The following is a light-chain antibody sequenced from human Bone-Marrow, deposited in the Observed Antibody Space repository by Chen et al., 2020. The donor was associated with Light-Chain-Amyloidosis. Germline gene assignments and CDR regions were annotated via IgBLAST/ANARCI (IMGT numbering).Light chain of an antibody. CDR1: NIGSTS. V-gene: IGLV3-21*02. CDR3: QVWSRSSDGPV. J-gene: IGLJ3*02. CDR2: DDS. Sequence: SYVLTQPSSVSVAPGQTAPIACGGNNIGSTSVYWYQQTPGQAPLLVDYDDSDRPSGIPERLSGSNAGTTTTLTISRVEAGDGADYYCQVWSRSSDGPVFGGGTKLTVL.